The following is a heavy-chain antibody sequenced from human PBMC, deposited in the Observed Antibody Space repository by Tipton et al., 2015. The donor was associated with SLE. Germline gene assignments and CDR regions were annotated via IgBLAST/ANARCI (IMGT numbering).Heavy chain of an antibody. J-gene: IGHJ6*02. CDR1: GFTFSSYG. V-gene: IGHV3-30*03. CDR3: RGELSVFGMDV. D-gene: IGHD3-16*02. Sequence: SLRLSCAASGFTFSSYGMHWVRQAPGKGLEWVAVISYDGSNKYYADSVKGRFTISRDNAKNSLYLQMNSLRAEDTAVYYCRGELSVFGMDVWGQGTTVTVSS. CDR2: ISYDGSNK.